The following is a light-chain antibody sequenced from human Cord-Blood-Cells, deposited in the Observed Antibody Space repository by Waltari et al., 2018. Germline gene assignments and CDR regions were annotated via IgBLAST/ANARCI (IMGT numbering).Light chain of an antibody. V-gene: IGKV2-28*01. CDR3: MQALQTSWT. Sequence: IVMTQSPLSLPVTPGEPASISCRSSQSLLHSNGYNYLDWYLQKPGQSPQLLIYLGSNRASGVPDRFSGSGSGTDFTLKISRVEAEDVGVYYCMQALQTSWTFGQGTKVEMK. J-gene: IGKJ1*01. CDR1: QSLLHSNGYNY. CDR2: LGS.